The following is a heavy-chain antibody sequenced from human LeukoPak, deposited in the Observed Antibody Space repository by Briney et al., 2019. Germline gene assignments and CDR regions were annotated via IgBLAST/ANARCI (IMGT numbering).Heavy chain of an antibody. V-gene: IGHV4-34*01. Sequence: PSETLSLTCAVYGGSFSGYYWSWIRQPPGKGLEWIGEINHSGSTNYNPSLKSRVTISVDTSKNQFSLKLSSVTATDTAVYYCARTSPWGDFWSGYPYFDYWGQGTLVTVSS. J-gene: IGHJ4*02. CDR1: GGSFSGYY. CDR2: INHSGST. D-gene: IGHD3-3*01. CDR3: ARTSPWGDFWSGYPYFDY.